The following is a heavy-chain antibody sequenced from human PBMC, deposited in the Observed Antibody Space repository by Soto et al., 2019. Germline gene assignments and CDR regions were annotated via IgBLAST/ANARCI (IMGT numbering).Heavy chain of an antibody. V-gene: IGHV3-21*01. D-gene: IGHD2-15*01. J-gene: IGHJ5*02. CDR1: GFTFSSDS. Sequence: GGSLILSCSASGFTFSSDSMNWFRHSPAKGLEWVSSISSSSSYIYYADSVKGRFTISRDNAKNSLYLQMNSLRAEDTAVYYCARVPDIVVVVAATGDWFDPWGQGTLVTVSS. CDR3: ARVPDIVVVVAATGDWFDP. CDR2: ISSSSSYI.